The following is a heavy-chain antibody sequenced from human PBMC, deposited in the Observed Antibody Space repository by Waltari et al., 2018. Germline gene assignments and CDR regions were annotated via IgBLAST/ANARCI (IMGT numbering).Heavy chain of an antibody. CDR2: IYYSGST. CDR3: ARHWKKSGYRFDP. V-gene: IGHV4-39*01. J-gene: IGHJ5*02. Sequence: QLQLQESGPGLVRPSETLSLPCTVSGGSISSSSDYWGWIRHSPGKGLEWIGSIYYSGSTYYNPTLKSRVTISGDTYKNQFSLKLSSVTAADTAVYYCARHWKKSGYRFDPWGQGTLVTVSS. CDR1: GGSISSSSDY. D-gene: IGHD5-12*01.